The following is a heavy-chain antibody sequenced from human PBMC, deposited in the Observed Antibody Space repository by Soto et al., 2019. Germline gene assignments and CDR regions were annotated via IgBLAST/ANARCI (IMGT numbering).Heavy chain of an antibody. V-gene: IGHV1-18*01. D-gene: IGHD3-22*01. CDR2: ISAYNGNT. Sequence: QVQLVQSGAEVKKPGASVKVSCKASGYTFTSYGISWVRQAPGQGLEWMGWISAYNGNTNYAQKLQGRVTMTTDTSTSTAYMELRSLRSDYTAVYYCARGRLHYYDSPLTHDAFDIWGQGTMVTVSS. J-gene: IGHJ3*02. CDR1: GYTFTSYG. CDR3: ARGRLHYYDSPLTHDAFDI.